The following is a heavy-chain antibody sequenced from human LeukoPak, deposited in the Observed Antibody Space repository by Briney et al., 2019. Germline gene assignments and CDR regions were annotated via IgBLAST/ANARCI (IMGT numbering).Heavy chain of an antibody. CDR3: ARDLPYYYDSSGYYLTTDY. J-gene: IGHJ4*02. V-gene: IGHV4-59*12. D-gene: IGHD3-22*01. CDR2: IYYSGST. CDR1: GGSISSYY. Sequence: SETLSLTCTVSGGSISSYYWSWIRQPPGKGLEWIGYIYYSGSTNYNPSLKSRVTISVDTSKNQFSLKLSSVTAADTAVYYCARDLPYYYDSSGYYLTTDYWGQGTLVTVSS.